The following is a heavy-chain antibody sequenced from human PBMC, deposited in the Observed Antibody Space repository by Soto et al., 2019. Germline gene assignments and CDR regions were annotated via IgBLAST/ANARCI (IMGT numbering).Heavy chain of an antibody. D-gene: IGHD6-6*01. V-gene: IGHV1-2*02. CDR2: INPNSGGT. CDR3: ARDLVYSSSSQYFDY. Sequence: QVQLVQSGAEVKKPGASVKVSCKASGYTFTGYYMHWVRQAPGQGLEWMGWINPNSGGTNYAQKFQGRVTMTRDTSISTDYMELSRLRSDDTAVYYCARDLVYSSSSQYFDYWGQGTLVTVSS. CDR1: GYTFTGYY. J-gene: IGHJ4*02.